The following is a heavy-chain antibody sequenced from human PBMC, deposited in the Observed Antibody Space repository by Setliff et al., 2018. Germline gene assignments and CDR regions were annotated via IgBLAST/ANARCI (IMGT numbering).Heavy chain of an antibody. CDR3: AREQWLDPPGYYYMDV. V-gene: IGHV4-4*07. J-gene: IGHJ6*03. CDR2: IYIGGSA. Sequence: SETLSLTCTVTGGSISSYYWSWIRQPAGKGLEWIGHIYIGGSANYNPSLKSRVTVSIDTSKNQFSLKLNSVTAADMAVYYCAREQWLDPPGYYYMDVWAKGTTVTVSS. CDR1: GGSISSYY. D-gene: IGHD6-19*01.